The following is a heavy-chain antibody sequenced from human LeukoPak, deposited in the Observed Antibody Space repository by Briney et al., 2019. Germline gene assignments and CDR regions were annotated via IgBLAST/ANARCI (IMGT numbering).Heavy chain of an antibody. Sequence: GVSLCLYCAAYAFTFYSYAMGWVRQAQGKGREWVFYISSSSSTIYYADSVKGRFTISRDNAKNSLYLQMNSLRAADTAVYYCARGSMVRGQRYFDYWGQGTLVPVSP. J-gene: IGHJ4*02. D-gene: IGHD3-10*01. CDR3: ARGSMVRGQRYFDY. CDR1: AFTFYSYA. CDR2: ISSSSSTI. V-gene: IGHV3-48*04.